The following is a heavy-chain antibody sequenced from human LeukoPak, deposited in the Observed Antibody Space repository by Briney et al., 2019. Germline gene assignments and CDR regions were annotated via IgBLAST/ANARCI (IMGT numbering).Heavy chain of an antibody. Sequence: ASVKVSCKASRFPFTSSAMQWVRQARGQRLGWIGWIVVGTGITNYAQKFQERVTITRDVSSSTAYMELSSLRSEDTAVYYCAAEREWEAFDIWGQGTMVTVSP. D-gene: IGHD1-26*01. V-gene: IGHV1-58*02. J-gene: IGHJ3*02. CDR1: RFPFTSSA. CDR2: IVVGTGIT. CDR3: AAEREWEAFDI.